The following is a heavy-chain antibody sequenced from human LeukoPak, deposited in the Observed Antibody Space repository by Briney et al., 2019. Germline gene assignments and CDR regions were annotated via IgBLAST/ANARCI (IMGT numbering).Heavy chain of an antibody. CDR3: AKSWNDPHWFDP. Sequence: KPSETLSLTCTVSGGSISSSSYYWGWIRQPPGKGLEWIGYIFYSGSTNYNPSLKSRVTISVDTSKNQFSLKLSSVTAADTAVYYCAKSWNDPHWFDPWGQGTLVTVSS. CDR2: IFYSGST. V-gene: IGHV4-61*05. CDR1: GGSISSSSYY. J-gene: IGHJ5*02. D-gene: IGHD1-1*01.